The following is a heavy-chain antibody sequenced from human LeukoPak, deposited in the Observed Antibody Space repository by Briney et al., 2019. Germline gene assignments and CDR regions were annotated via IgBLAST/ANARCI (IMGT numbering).Heavy chain of an antibody. D-gene: IGHD6-19*01. CDR3: ARDRSGWYGQEY. CDR2: IYSTGST. Sequence: SETLSLTCTVSGGSISSYYWSWIRQPAGKGLEWIGRIYSTGSTNYNPSLESRVTISVDNPKNQFSLKLSSVTAADTAVYYCARDRSGWYGQEYWGQGNLVTVSS. V-gene: IGHV4-4*07. CDR1: GGSISSYY. J-gene: IGHJ4*02.